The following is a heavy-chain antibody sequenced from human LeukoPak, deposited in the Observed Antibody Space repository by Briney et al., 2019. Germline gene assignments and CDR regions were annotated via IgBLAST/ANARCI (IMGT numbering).Heavy chain of an antibody. J-gene: IGHJ4*02. CDR1: GFTFSSYA. V-gene: IGHV3-30-3*01. Sequence: PGGSLRLSCAASGFTFSSYAMHWVRQAPGKGLEWVAVISYDGSNKYYADSVKGRFTISRDNAKKSLYLQMKSLIAEDTAMYYCSRDEFEYCSGSSCAQRYDYWGQGTLVTVSS. CDR2: ISYDGSNK. CDR3: SRDEFEYCSGSSCAQRYDY. D-gene: IGHD2-2*01.